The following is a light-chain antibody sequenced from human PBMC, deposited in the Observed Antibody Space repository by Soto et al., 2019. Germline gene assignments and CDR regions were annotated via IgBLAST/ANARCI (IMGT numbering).Light chain of an antibody. J-gene: IGLJ3*02. CDR2: GVS. CDR1: SSDVGGYNY. Sequence: QSVLTQPPSVSGSPGQSVTISCTGTSSDVGGYNYVSWYQQHPGTAPKLMISGVSNLPSGVPNHFSGSKSGNTASLTISGLQAEDEADYYCSSYTSNSTLVFGGGTKLTVL. CDR3: SSYTSNSTLV. V-gene: IGLV2-18*02.